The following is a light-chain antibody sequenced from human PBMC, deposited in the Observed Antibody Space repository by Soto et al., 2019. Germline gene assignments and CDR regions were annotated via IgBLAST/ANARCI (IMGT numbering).Light chain of an antibody. CDR1: SSDVGGYNY. V-gene: IGLV2-14*01. Sequence: QSALTQPASVSGSPGQSITISCTGTSSDVGGYNYVSWYQQHPGKAPKLLIYEVSNRPSGVSHRFSGSKSGNTASLTISGLQAEDEADYYCCLYIGATTYVFGTGTKVTVL. CDR2: EVS. CDR3: CLYIGATTYV. J-gene: IGLJ1*01.